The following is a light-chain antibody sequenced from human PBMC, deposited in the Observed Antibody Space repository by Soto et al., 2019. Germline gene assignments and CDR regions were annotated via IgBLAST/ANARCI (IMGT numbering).Light chain of an antibody. CDR2: GAS. J-gene: IGKJ1*01. CDR3: QQYGSSPWT. V-gene: IGKV3-20*01. Sequence: EIVLTQSPGTLSLSPGERATLSCRASQSVRSNYLAWYRQTPGQAPRLLIYGASNRATGIPHRFSGSGSGTAFSLIISRLEPEDFALYYCQQYGSSPWTFGQGTKVEIK. CDR1: QSVRSNY.